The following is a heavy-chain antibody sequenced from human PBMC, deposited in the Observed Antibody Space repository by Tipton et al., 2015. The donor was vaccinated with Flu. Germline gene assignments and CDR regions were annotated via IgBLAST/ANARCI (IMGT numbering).Heavy chain of an antibody. D-gene: IGHD6-25*01. V-gene: IGHV4-59*08. CDR3: ARHQGRGSGRWFDP. Sequence: TLSLTCTVSGGSINAYYWSWIRQSPGKGLEWIGYTYYSGSTNYNPSLKSRVTISVDTSTNQFSLKLKSVTAADTAVYYCARHQGRGSGRWFDPWGQGALVTVS. CDR2: TYYSGST. J-gene: IGHJ5*02. CDR1: GGSINAYY.